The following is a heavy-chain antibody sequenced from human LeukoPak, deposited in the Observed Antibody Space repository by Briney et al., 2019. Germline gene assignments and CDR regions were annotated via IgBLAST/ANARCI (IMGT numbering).Heavy chain of an antibody. J-gene: IGHJ4*02. D-gene: IGHD3-3*01. V-gene: IGHV3-21*01. CDR2: ISSSGSYI. CDR3: AREIFWSGYYSNLHFDY. CDR1: EFTFRSYN. Sequence: GGSPRLSCVASEFTFRSYNMNWVRQAPGKGLEWVSSISSSGSYIYYADAVKGRFTISRDNAKNSLYLQMNSLRAEDTAVYYCAREIFWSGYYSNLHFDYWGRGTQVTVSS.